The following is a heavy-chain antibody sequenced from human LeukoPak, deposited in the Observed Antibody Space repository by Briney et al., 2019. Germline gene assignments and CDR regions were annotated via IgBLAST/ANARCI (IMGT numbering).Heavy chain of an antibody. CDR2: IKQDGSEK. D-gene: IGHD2-8*01. J-gene: IGHJ4*02. CDR3: ARGNGFIIDY. V-gene: IGHV3-7*01. Sequence: PGGSLRLSCAASGFTLSSNWMNWVRQAPGKGLEWVALIKQDGSEKYYVDSVKGRFTISRDNAKNSLYPQMNSLRAEDTAVYYCARGNGFIIDYWGQGTLVTVSS. CDR1: GFTLSSNW.